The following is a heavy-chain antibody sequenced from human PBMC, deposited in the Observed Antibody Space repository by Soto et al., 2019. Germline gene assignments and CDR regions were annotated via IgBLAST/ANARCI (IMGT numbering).Heavy chain of an antibody. D-gene: IGHD2-15*01. J-gene: IGHJ4*02. Sequence: EEQLVESGGGLVQPGGSLRLSCAASGFTFSNYWMSWVRQAPGKGLEWVANIKQDGSEKYYVDSVKGRFTISRDNAKNSLYLQMSSLRAEDTAVYYCARDATWNYRDYWGQGTLVTVSS. CDR1: GFTFSNYW. V-gene: IGHV3-7*01. CDR2: IKQDGSEK. CDR3: ARDATWNYRDY.